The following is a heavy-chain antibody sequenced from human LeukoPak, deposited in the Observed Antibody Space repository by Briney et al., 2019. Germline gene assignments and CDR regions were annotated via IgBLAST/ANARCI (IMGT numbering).Heavy chain of an antibody. CDR2: ISYDGSNK. Sequence: GGSLRLSCAASDFTFSSYAIHWVRQAPGKGLEWVAVISYDGSNKYYADSVKGRFTISRDNSKNTLYLQMNSLRAEVTAVYYCARGGSSSWYDYWGQGTLVTVSS. CDR3: ARGGSSSWYDY. V-gene: IGHV3-30*04. CDR1: DFTFSSYA. D-gene: IGHD6-13*01. J-gene: IGHJ4*02.